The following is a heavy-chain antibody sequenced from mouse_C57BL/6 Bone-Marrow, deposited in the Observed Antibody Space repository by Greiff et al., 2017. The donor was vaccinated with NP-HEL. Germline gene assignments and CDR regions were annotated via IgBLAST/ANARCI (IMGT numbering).Heavy chain of an antibody. Sequence: VQLQQAGPELVKPGAAVKLSCKASGYTFTSYDINWVKQRPGQGLEWIGWIYPRDGSTKDNEKFKGKATLTVDTSASTAYMELHSLTSEDPAVYFCARPYYGSPYWYFDVWGTGTTVTVSS. V-gene: IGHV1-85*01. CDR3: ARPYYGSPYWYFDV. CDR2: IYPRDGST. CDR1: GYTFTSYD. J-gene: IGHJ1*03. D-gene: IGHD1-1*01.